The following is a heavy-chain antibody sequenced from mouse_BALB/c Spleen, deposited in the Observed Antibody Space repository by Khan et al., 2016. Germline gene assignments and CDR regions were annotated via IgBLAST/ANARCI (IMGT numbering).Heavy chain of an antibody. V-gene: IGHV1S56*01. Sequence: QVQLKQSGPELVKPGASVKMSCKASGYAFTSYYIHWVKQRPGQGLEWIGWNYPGDGMINYNEKFRGRTTLTADKSSSTAYMLLSSLTSEDSAIYFCARVYDGYSAWFAYWGQGTLVTVSA. CDR2: NYPGDGMI. CDR3: ARVYDGYSAWFAY. J-gene: IGHJ3*01. CDR1: GYAFTSYY. D-gene: IGHD2-3*01.